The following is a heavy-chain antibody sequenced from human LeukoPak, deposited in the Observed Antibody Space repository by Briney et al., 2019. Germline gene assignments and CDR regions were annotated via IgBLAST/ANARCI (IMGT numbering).Heavy chain of an antibody. V-gene: IGHV3-23*01. CDR1: GFTFSSYA. D-gene: IGHD5-24*01. CDR2: ISGSGGST. Sequence: GGSLRLSCAASGFTFSSYAMSWVRQARGKGLEWASAISGSGGSTYYADSVKGRFTISRDNSKNTLYLQMNSLRAEDTAVYYCANDLGRDGYNPHWGQGTLVTVSS. CDR3: ANDLGRDGYNPH. J-gene: IGHJ4*02.